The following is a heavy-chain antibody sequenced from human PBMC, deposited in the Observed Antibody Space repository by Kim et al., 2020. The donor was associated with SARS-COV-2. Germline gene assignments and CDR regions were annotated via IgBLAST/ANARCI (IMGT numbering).Heavy chain of an antibody. CDR3: ARDEHSSGYYDWFDP. Sequence: GGSLRLSCAASGFTFSSYSMNWVRQAPGKGLEWVSSISSSSSYIYYADSVKGRFTISRDNAKNSLYLQMNSLRAEDTAVYYCARDEHSSGYYDWFDPWGQGTLVTVSS. CDR1: GFTFSSYS. D-gene: IGHD3-22*01. V-gene: IGHV3-21*01. J-gene: IGHJ5*02. CDR2: ISSSSSYI.